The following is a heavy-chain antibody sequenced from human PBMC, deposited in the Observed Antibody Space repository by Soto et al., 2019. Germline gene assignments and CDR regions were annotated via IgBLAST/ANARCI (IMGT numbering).Heavy chain of an antibody. CDR3: ARDRITIFKNWFDP. CDR1: GFNFSSYG. D-gene: IGHD3-3*01. CDR2: IWYDGSNK. V-gene: IGHV3-33*01. J-gene: IGHJ5*02. Sequence: LGGSLRLSCAASGFNFSSYGMHWVRQAPGKGLEWVAVIWYDGSNKYYADSVKGRFTISRDNSKNTLYLQMNSLRAEDTAVYYCARDRITIFKNWFDPWGQGTLVTVSS.